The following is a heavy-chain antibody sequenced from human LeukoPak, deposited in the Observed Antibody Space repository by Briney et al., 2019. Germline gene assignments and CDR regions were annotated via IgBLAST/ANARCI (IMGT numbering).Heavy chain of an antibody. CDR2: LYNGGDT. CDR3: ARGVEASGVGFYAFDI. Sequence: SETLSLTCTVSGASIGSFYWVWIRQPAGKGLEWIGRLYNGGDTNYSPSLRSRVTMPADTSKNQFSLKLKSVTAAGTAVYYCARGVEASGVGFYAFDIWGQGTMVTVSS. D-gene: IGHD6-13*01. J-gene: IGHJ3*02. V-gene: IGHV4-4*07. CDR1: GASIGSFY.